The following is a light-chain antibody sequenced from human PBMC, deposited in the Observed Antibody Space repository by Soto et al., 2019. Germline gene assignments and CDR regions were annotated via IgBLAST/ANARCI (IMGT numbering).Light chain of an antibody. CDR3: QQRSNWSLGRT. CDR1: QSVSSY. J-gene: IGKJ1*01. Sequence: EIVLTQSPANLSLSPGERATLSCRASQSVSSYLAWYQQKPGQAPRLLIYDASNRATGIPARFSGSGSGTDFTVASSSLEPYDCAVYYCQQRSNWSLGRTCGHGTKVEI. CDR2: DAS. V-gene: IGKV3-11*01.